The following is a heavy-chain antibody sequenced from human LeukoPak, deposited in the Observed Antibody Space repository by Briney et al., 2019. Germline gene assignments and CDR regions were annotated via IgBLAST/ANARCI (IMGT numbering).Heavy chain of an antibody. J-gene: IGHJ6*02. Sequence: GGSLRLSCAASGFTFSSYSMNWVRQAPGKGREWVSSISSSSSYIYYADSVKGRFTISRDNAKNSLYLQTNSLRAEDTAVYYCARDRVIRVDYYYYGMDVWGQGTTVTVSS. V-gene: IGHV3-21*01. D-gene: IGHD4-17*01. CDR1: GFTFSSYS. CDR3: ARDRVIRVDYYYYGMDV. CDR2: ISSSSSYI.